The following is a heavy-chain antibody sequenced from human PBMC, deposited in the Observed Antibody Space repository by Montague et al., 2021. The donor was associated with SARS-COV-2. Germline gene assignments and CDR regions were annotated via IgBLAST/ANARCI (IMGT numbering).Heavy chain of an antibody. CDR1: GTSFSGYH. Sequence: SETLSLTCAVHGTSFSGYHWNWIRQPPGKGLEWIGEINHGGSTKYSPSLKSRLTISADTPKNQFSLKLTSVAAADTAVYYCARLRDGVVPSPILGVGPYYSYYYMDVWGRGTTVTVSS. CDR2: INHGGST. CDR3: ARLRDGVVPSPILGVGPYYSYYYMDV. D-gene: IGHD3-10*01. V-gene: IGHV4-34*01. J-gene: IGHJ6*03.